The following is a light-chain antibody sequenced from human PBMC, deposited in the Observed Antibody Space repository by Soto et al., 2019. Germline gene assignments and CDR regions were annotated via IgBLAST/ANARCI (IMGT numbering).Light chain of an antibody. CDR3: PQYGSSSIT. CDR1: QYIGSN. J-gene: IGKJ5*01. Sequence: EIGMTQSPATLSVSPGERATLSCRASQYIGSNLAWYQQKPGQAPRLLIYGASTRATGIPARFSGSGSGTDFTLTISRLEPEDFAVYYCPQYGSSSITFGQGTRLEIK. CDR2: GAS. V-gene: IGKV3-15*01.